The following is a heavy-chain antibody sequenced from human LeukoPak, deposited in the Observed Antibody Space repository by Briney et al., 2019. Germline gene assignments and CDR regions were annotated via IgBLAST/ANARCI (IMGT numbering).Heavy chain of an antibody. V-gene: IGHV1-2*02. Sequence: ASVEVSCKASGYSLIGYFIHWVRQAPGQGLEWMGWIDSNSGETHYAQKFQGRFTMTKDTSIKTAYMELSSLRSDDTAIYYCARFWHCGFSTCWAVNGFDYWGQGTEVTVSP. CDR1: GYSLIGYF. CDR3: ARFWHCGFSTCWAVNGFDY. J-gene: IGHJ3*01. CDR2: IDSNSGET. D-gene: IGHD2-21*01.